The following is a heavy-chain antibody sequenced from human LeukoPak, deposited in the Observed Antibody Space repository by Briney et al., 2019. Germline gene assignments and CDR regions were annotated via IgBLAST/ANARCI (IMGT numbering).Heavy chain of an antibody. CDR3: ARGASVGATHFDY. Sequence: SETLSLTCTVSGGSISSYYWSWIRQPPGKGLEWIGYIYYSGSTNYNPSLKSRVTISVDTSKNQFSLKPSSVTAADTAVYYCARGASVGATHFDYWGQGTLVTVPS. CDR1: GGSISSYY. CDR2: IYYSGST. D-gene: IGHD1-26*01. V-gene: IGHV4-59*01. J-gene: IGHJ4*02.